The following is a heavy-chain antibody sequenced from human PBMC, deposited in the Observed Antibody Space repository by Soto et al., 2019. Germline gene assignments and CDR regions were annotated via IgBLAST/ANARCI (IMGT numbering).Heavy chain of an antibody. CDR2: ISYDGSNK. CDR1: GFTFSSYA. D-gene: IGHD2-15*01. Sequence: GGSLRLSCAASGFTFSSYAMHWVRQAPGKGLEWVAVISYDGSNKYYADSVKGRFTISRDNSKNTLYLQMNSLRAEDTAVYYCARDAPCSGGSCYIFDYWGQGTLVTVSS. V-gene: IGHV3-30-3*01. CDR3: ARDAPCSGGSCYIFDY. J-gene: IGHJ4*02.